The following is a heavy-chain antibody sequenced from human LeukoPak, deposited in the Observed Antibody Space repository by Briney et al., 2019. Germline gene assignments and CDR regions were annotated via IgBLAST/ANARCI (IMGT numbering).Heavy chain of an antibody. Sequence: GRSLRLSCAASGFTFSSYAMSWVRQAPGKGLEWVSAISGSGGSTYYADSVKGRFTISRDNSKNTLYLQMNSLRAEDAAVYYCAKDLDTIFGVVTSFDYWGQGTLVTVSS. CDR1: GFTFSSYA. CDR2: ISGSGGST. J-gene: IGHJ4*02. CDR3: AKDLDTIFGVVTSFDY. D-gene: IGHD3-3*01. V-gene: IGHV3-23*01.